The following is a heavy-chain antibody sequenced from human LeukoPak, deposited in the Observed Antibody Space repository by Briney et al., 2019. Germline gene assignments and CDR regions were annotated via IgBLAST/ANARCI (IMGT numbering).Heavy chain of an antibody. J-gene: IGHJ2*01. Sequence: GGSLRLSCAASGFTFSSYDMHWVRQATGKGLEWVSAIGTAGDTYYPGSAKGRFTISRENAKNSLYLQVNSLRAGDTAVYYCARAPSMDGDPYWYFDLWGRGTLVTVSS. CDR3: ARAPSMDGDPYWYFDL. V-gene: IGHV3-13*01. CDR2: IGTAGDT. CDR1: GFTFSSYD. D-gene: IGHD4-17*01.